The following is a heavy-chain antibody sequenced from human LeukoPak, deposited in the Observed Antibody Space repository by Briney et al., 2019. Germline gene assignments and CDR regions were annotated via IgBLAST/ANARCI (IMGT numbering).Heavy chain of an antibody. V-gene: IGHV1-69*06. CDR1: GGTFSSYA. D-gene: IGHD5-12*01. CDR3: ASPGRWLRWAFDI. CDR2: IIPIFGTA. J-gene: IGHJ3*02. Sequence: SVKVSCKASGGTFSSYAISWVRQARGQGLEWMGGIIPIFGTANYAQKFQGRVTITADKCTSTAYMELSSLRSEDTAVYYCASPGRWLRWAFDIWGQGTMVTVSS.